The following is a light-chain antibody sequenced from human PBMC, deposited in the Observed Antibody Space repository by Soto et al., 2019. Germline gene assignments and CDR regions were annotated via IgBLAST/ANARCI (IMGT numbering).Light chain of an antibody. CDR3: QHYNSYSEA. V-gene: IGKV1-9*01. J-gene: IGKJ1*01. Sequence: IQLTQSPSSLSAPVGDRVTITCRASQGISSYLAWYQQKPGKAPKLLINAASTLQSGVPSRFSGSGSGTEFTLTISSLQPDDFATYYCQHYNSYSEAFGQGTKVDIK. CDR1: QGISSY. CDR2: AAS.